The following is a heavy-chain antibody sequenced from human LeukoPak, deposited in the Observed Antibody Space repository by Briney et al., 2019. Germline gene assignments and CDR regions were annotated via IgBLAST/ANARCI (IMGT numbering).Heavy chain of an antibody. J-gene: IGHJ1*01. CDR1: GGSFSVYY. Sequence: SETLSLTCAVYGGSFSVYYWSWIRQPPGKGLEWIGEINHSGSTNYNPSLKSRVTISVDTSKNQFSLKLSSVTAADTAVYYCARAAYSSSTFQHWGQGTLVTVSS. V-gene: IGHV4-34*01. D-gene: IGHD6-13*01. CDR3: ARAAYSSSTFQH. CDR2: INHSGST.